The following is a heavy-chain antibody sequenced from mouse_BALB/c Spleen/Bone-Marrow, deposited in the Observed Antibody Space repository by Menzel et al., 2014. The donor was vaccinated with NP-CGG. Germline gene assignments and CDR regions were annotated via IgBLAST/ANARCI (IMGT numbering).Heavy chain of an antibody. CDR3: SRAYGYDAWFAY. V-gene: IGHV5-4*02. D-gene: IGHD2-2*01. J-gene: IGHJ3*01. CDR1: GFTFSDYY. CDR2: ISDGGSYT. Sequence: EVQGVESGGGLVKPGGSLKLSCAVSGFTFSDYYIYWVRQTPETRLEWVATISDGGSYTYYSDSVKGRFTISRDNAKNNLYLQMNSLRSEDTSMYFCSRAYGYDAWFAYWGQGTLVTVSA.